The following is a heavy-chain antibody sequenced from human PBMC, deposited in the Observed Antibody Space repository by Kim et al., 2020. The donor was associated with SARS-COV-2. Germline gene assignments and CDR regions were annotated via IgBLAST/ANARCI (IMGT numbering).Heavy chain of an antibody. D-gene: IGHD6-25*01. CDR3: ARWKALSRGYYFDY. CDR2: IHYTGST. J-gene: IGHJ4*02. Sequence: SETLSLTCTVSGGSISDSYWSWIRQPPGKGLEWIGYIHYTGSTNYNPSLKSRVTISIDASKNQFSLKLSSVTAADTAVYYCARWKALSRGYYFDYWGQGTLVTVSS. V-gene: IGHV4-59*01. CDR1: GGSISDSY.